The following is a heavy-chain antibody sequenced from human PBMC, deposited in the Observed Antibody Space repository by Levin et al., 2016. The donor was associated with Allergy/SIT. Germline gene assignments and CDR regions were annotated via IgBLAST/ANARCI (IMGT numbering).Heavy chain of an antibody. Sequence: GESLKISCKGSGFSFTTYWIGWVRQMPGRDLEWMGIIYPGDSDTRYSPSFQGQVTISADKSISTAYLQWSSLKASDTAIYYCARQGVYTHGYRSYYFDSWGQGTLVTVSS. D-gene: IGHD5-18*01. CDR1: GFSFTTYW. J-gene: IGHJ4*02. CDR2: IYPGDSDT. CDR3: ARQGVYTHGYRSYYFDS. V-gene: IGHV5-51*01.